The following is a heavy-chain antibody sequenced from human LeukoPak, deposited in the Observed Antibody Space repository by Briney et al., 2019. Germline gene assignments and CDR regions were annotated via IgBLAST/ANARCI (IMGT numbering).Heavy chain of an antibody. Sequence: GESLKISCKGSGYSFTSYWIGWVRQMPGKGLEWMGIIYPGDSDTRYSPSFQGQVTISADKSISTAYLQWSSLKASDTAMYYCARQAYSTRRRPRGEFDYWGQGTLVTVSS. CDR1: GYSFTSYW. D-gene: IGHD6-13*01. CDR3: ARQAYSTRRRPRGEFDY. V-gene: IGHV5-51*01. J-gene: IGHJ4*02. CDR2: IYPGDSDT.